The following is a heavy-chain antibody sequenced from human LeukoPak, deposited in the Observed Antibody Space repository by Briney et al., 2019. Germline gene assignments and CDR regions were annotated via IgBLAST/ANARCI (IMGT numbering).Heavy chain of an antibody. D-gene: IGHD4-17*01. CDR1: GFTFSDYY. J-gene: IGHJ6*02. V-gene: IGHV3-11*01. CDR3: ARFATSTVTTFTYYYYGMDV. CDR2: ISSSGSTI. Sequence: PGGSLRLSCAASGFTFSDYYMSWIRQAPGKGLERVSYISSSGSTIYYADSVKGRFTISRDNAKNSLYLQMNSLRAEDTAVYYCARFATSTVTTFTYYYYGMDVWGQGTTVTVSS.